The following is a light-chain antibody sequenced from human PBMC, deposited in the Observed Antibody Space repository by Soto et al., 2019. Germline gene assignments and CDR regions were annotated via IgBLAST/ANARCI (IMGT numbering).Light chain of an antibody. CDR2: DAS. CDR3: QQRTKWPPIFT. V-gene: IGKV3-11*01. CDR1: ENVFSF. J-gene: IGKJ3*01. Sequence: EIVMTQSPATLSLSPGERATLSCRASENVFSFMAWYQHRPGQAPRLLIYDASNRAAGVPARFSGSGSGTDFTLTSSSLEPEDFAVYYCQQRTKWPPIFTIGPGTKVEI.